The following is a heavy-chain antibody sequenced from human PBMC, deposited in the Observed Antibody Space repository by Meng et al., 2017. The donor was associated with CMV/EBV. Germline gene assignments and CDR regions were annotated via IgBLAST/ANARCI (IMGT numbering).Heavy chain of an antibody. J-gene: IGHJ4*02. Sequence: SETLSLTCTVSGGSISSSSYYWGWIRQPPGKGLEWIGSIYYSGSTYYTPSLKSRVTISVDTSKNQFSLKLSSVTAADTAVYYCARVGGYSYGTIDYWGQGTLVTVSS. CDR3: ARVGGYSYGTIDY. D-gene: IGHD5-18*01. CDR1: GGSISSSSYY. CDR2: IYYSGST. V-gene: IGHV4-39*07.